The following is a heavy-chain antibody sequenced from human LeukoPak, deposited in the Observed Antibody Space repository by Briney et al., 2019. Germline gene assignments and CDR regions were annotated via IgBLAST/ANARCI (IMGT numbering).Heavy chain of an antibody. Sequence: ASVKVSCKASGGTFSSYAISWVRQATGQGLEWMGWMNPNSGNTGYAQKFQGRVTMTRNTSISTAYMELSSLRSEDTAVYYCARGDTVTTWGTYYYMDVWGKGTTVTVSS. D-gene: IGHD4-17*01. CDR2: MNPNSGNT. J-gene: IGHJ6*03. V-gene: IGHV1-8*02. CDR1: GGTFSSYA. CDR3: ARGDTVTTWGTYYYMDV.